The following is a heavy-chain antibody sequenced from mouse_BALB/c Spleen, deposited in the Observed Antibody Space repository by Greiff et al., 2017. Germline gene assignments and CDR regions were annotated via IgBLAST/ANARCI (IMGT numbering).Heavy chain of an antibody. CDR2: ISYSGST. Sequence: DVKLQESGPGLVKPSQSLSLTCTVTGYSITSDYAWNWIRQFPGNKLEWMGYISYSGSTSYNPSLKSRISITRDTSKNQFFLQLNSVTTEDTATYYCASRGYFYYGNSWFAYWGQGTLVTVSA. J-gene: IGHJ3*01. D-gene: IGHD2-1*01. CDR3: ASRGYFYYGNSWFAY. CDR1: GYSITSDYA. V-gene: IGHV3-2*02.